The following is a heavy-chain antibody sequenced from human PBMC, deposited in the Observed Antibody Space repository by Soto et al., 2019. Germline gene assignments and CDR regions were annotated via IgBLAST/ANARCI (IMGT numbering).Heavy chain of an antibody. CDR3: ETASVQFLFDP. CDR2: ISYTGST. Sequence: SETLSLTCTVSGASISSGENYWTWIRQPPGKDLEWIGYISYTGSTHYNPSVRSRVIISMDTSKNQFSLRLSSVTAADTAVYYCETASVQFLFDPWGQGMLVTVSS. D-gene: IGHD3-3*01. J-gene: IGHJ5*02. CDR1: GASISSGENY. V-gene: IGHV4-30-4*08.